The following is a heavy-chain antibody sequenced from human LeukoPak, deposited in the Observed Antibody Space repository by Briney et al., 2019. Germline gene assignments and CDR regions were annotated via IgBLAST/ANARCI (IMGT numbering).Heavy chain of an antibody. CDR3: ARAVSGSSPSDY. V-gene: IGHV3-53*01. Sequence: GGSLRLSCAASGFTFSTYAMTWVRQAPGKGLEWVSVVYSGGSTYYADSVKGRFTISRDNSKNTLYLQMNSLRAEDTAVYYCARAVSGSSPSDYWGQGTLVTVSS. CDR1: GFTFSTYA. CDR2: VYSGGST. D-gene: IGHD3-16*01. J-gene: IGHJ4*02.